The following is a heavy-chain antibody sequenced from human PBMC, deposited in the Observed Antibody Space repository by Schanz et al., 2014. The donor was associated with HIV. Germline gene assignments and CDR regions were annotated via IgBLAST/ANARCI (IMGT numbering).Heavy chain of an antibody. CDR1: GFTFSDYG. D-gene: IGHD4-4*01. V-gene: IGHV3-33*01. J-gene: IGHJ6*02. CDR3: ARDRLHPGNGMDV. Sequence: VHLVESGGGLVQPGGSLRLSCAASGFTFSDYGMHWVRQAPGKGLEWVAVIWNDGSNTFYADSVKGRFTISRDNSKKTVFLQMNNLRAEDTAVYYCARDRLHPGNGMDVWGQGTTVTVSS. CDR2: IWNDGSNT.